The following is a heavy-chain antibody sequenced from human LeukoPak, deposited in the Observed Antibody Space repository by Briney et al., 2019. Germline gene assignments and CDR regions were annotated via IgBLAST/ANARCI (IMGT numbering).Heavy chain of an antibody. CDR3: ARGLPGGQLSRYDY. D-gene: IGHD6-13*01. Sequence: SETLSLTCSVSGYSISCCYYWGWIRQPPGKGLEWMGIIYQSGKTYCNPSLESRVTISVDTSKNQFSLKMNSMTAADTAMYYCARGLPGGQLSRYDYWGQGTLVTVSS. V-gene: IGHV4-38-2*02. J-gene: IGHJ4*02. CDR2: IYQSGKT. CDR1: GYSISCCYY.